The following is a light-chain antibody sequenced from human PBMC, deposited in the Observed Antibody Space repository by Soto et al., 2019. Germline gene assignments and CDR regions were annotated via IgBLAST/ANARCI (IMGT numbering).Light chain of an antibody. CDR1: QTIDNY. J-gene: IGKJ4*01. CDR2: DAS. V-gene: IGKV1-33*01. Sequence: DIQMTQSPSSLSASVGDRVTITCRASQTIDNYLNWYQQKPGKAPKLLIYDASNLETGVPSRFSGSGSGTDFTFTISSLQPEDIATYYCQQYDNLPLTFGGGTKVEIK. CDR3: QQYDNLPLT.